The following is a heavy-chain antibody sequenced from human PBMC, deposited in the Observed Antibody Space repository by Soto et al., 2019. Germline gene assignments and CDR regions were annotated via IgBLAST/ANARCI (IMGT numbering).Heavy chain of an antibody. CDR3: AREWVRLTYYVMNG. CDR1: GDSVTSGSYY. CDR2: ISYTGRT. D-gene: IGHD1-1*01. J-gene: IGHJ6*01. Sequence: QVQLQESAPGLVKPSETLSLTCIVSGDSVTSGSYYCTWLRQPPGKGLSWVGYISYTGRTKYNPSLPSRVTISVDTSKNDFALNLRSVTAADTAVSFCAREWVRLTYYVMNGWGHGTAVTVAS. V-gene: IGHV4-61*03.